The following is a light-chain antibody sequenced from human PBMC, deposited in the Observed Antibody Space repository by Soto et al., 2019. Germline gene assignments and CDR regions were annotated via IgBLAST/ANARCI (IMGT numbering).Light chain of an antibody. CDR2: AAS. Sequence: DIQMTQSPSTLSGSVGDRVTITCRASQTISSWLSWSQQKKGKAPKILIYAASSLQSGVPSRFSGSGSGTDCTLPLSSLQPEDFATYYCQQSYSNPWTFGQGTKVDIK. CDR3: QQSYSNPWT. V-gene: IGKV1-39*01. J-gene: IGKJ1*01. CDR1: QTISSW.